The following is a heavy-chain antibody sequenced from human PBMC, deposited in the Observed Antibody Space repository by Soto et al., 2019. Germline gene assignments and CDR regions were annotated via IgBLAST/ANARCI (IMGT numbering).Heavy chain of an antibody. D-gene: IGHD1-26*01. V-gene: IGHV4-59*01. Sequence: LSLTCSVSGGSISSYYWSWIRQPPGKGLEWIGYIYYSGSTNFNPSLKSRVTISVDTSKNQFALKLSSVTAADTAVYYCARGSTKKNLFDYWGQGTLVTVSS. J-gene: IGHJ5*01. CDR1: GGSISSYY. CDR3: ARGSTKKNLFDY. CDR2: IYYSGST.